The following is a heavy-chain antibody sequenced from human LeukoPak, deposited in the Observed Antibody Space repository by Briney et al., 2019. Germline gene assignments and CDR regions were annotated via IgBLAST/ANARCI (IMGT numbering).Heavy chain of an antibody. D-gene: IGHD1-26*01. V-gene: IGHV1-69*10. CDR3: ARDSSGSSPNFDY. Sequence: SVKVSCKASGGTFNRYGITWVRQAPGQGLEWMGWIIPILNITNYAQKFQGRVTITADKSTSTAYTELSSLRSEDTAVYYCARDSSGSSPNFDYWGQGTLVTVSS. J-gene: IGHJ4*02. CDR2: IIPILNIT. CDR1: GGTFNRYG.